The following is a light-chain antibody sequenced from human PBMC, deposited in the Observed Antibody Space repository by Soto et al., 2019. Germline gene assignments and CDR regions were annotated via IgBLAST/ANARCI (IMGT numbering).Light chain of an antibody. Sequence: EIGMTQSPATLSVSPGERATLSCRASQSIYTELAWYQQKPGQPPRLLIYSASTRATGVPARFTGSGSGSGFTLTISGLQSEDFAVYYCQQGHNWPLTFGQGTRLEI. CDR1: QSIYTE. CDR3: QQGHNWPLT. J-gene: IGKJ2*01. V-gene: IGKV3-15*01. CDR2: SAS.